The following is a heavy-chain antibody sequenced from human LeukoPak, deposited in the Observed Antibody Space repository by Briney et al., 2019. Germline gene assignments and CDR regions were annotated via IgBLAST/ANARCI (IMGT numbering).Heavy chain of an antibody. V-gene: IGHV3-23*01. D-gene: IGHD1-26*01. Sequence: PGGSLRLSCTASGFTLSSYEMSWIRQAPGKGLEWVSSIDYSGGSTHYADSVMGRFTISRDNSKNTLYLQMNSLRAEDTAVYYCAKDLPMGDSYWGQGTLVTVSS. CDR1: GFTLSSYE. CDR2: IDYSGGST. J-gene: IGHJ4*02. CDR3: AKDLPMGDSY.